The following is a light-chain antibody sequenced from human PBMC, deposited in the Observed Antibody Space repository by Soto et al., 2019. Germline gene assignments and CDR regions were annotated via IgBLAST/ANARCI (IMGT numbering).Light chain of an antibody. CDR3: QQYNSYRS. Sequence: IQMTQSPSTLSASVGDRVTITCRASQSISTWLAWYQQKPGKAPKLLIYKASSLESGVPSRFSGSGSGTEFTLTISCVQPDDFATYYCQQYNSYRSFGGGTKVEIK. CDR2: KAS. J-gene: IGKJ4*01. V-gene: IGKV1-5*03. CDR1: QSISTW.